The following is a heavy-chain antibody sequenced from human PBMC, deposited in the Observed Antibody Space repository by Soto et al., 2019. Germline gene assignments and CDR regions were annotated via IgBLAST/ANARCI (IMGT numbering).Heavy chain of an antibody. CDR2: ISGGGGRS. CDR3: KTAVCSGATNASHARFDP. J-gene: IGHJ5*02. V-gene: IGHV3-23*01. CDR1: GFTFCGYA. D-gene: IGHD6-25*01. Sequence: GGSLRLSCAASGFTFCGYALRWVRQAPGKGLEWVSAISGGGGRSYYADSVKGRFIISRDNNKKSLSLLMTSLGAEDRGVYYCKTAVCSGATNASHARFDPWGQGTQVTVSS.